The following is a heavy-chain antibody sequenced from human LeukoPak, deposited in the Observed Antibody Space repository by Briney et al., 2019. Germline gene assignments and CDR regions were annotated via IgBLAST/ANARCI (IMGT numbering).Heavy chain of an antibody. V-gene: IGHV3-33*01. CDR3: AAQGYSSGWYDL. CDR2: IWYDGSIK. D-gene: IGHD6-19*01. Sequence: GRSLRLSCAASGFSFSSYGMHWVRQAPGKGLEWVAVIWYDGSIKYYGDSVKGRFTISRDNSKNTLYLQMNSLRAEDTAVYYCAAQGYSSGWYDLWGQGTLVTVSS. CDR1: GFSFSSYG. J-gene: IGHJ5*02.